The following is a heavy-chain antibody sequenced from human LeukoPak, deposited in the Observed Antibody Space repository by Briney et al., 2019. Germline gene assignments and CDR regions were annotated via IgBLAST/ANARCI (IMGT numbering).Heavy chain of an antibody. J-gene: IGHJ4*02. D-gene: IGHD5-12*01. CDR3: AKGAYDYIEMGYFDY. Sequence: GGSLRLSCSASGFAFSTSAMSWVRQAPGKGLEWVSLIIASSGSTFYADSVKGRFTISRDNSKNTLFLQMNSLRAEDTAVYYCAKGAYDYIEMGYFDYWGQGTLVTVSS. V-gene: IGHV3-23*01. CDR1: GFAFSTSA. CDR2: IIASSGST.